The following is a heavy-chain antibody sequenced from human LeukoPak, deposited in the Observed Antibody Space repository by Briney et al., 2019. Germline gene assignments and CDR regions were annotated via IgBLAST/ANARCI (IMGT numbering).Heavy chain of an antibody. V-gene: IGHV3-7*01. CDR3: ARESGSVTSEVDFDY. J-gene: IGHJ4*02. Sequence: PGGSLRLSCAASGFTFSSYWMSWVRQAPGKGLEWVATIRQDGSQKYYVDSVKGRFTISRDNAKNSLCLQMNSLRAEDTAVYYCARESGSVTSEVDFDYWGQGTLVTVSS. CDR1: GFTFSSYW. CDR2: IRQDGSQK. D-gene: IGHD4-17*01.